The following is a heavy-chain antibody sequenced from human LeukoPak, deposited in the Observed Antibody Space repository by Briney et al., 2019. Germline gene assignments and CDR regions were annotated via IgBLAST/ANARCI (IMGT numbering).Heavy chain of an antibody. CDR1: GYTFTGYY. CDR2: INPDSGGT. Sequence: GASVKVSCKASGYTFTGYYMHWVRQAPGQGLEWMGWINPDSGGTNYAQKFLGRVTMTRDTSISTSHLELSRLRSDDSAVYYCARAQPFTSGHDYWGQGTLVTVSS. J-gene: IGHJ4*02. CDR3: ARAQPFTSGHDY. D-gene: IGHD5-12*01. V-gene: IGHV1-2*02.